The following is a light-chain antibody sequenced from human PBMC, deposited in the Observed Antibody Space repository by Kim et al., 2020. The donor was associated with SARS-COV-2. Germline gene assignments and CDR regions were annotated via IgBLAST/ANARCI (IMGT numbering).Light chain of an antibody. V-gene: IGKV3-20*01. CDR2: AAS. Sequence: LSPRERATLSCRASESINSRYLAWYQQKPGQAPRLLIYAASSRATGISDRFSGSGSGTDFTLTISRLEPEDIAVYYCQQYGTSLYTFGQGTKLEI. CDR1: ESINSRY. CDR3: QQYGTSLYT. J-gene: IGKJ2*01.